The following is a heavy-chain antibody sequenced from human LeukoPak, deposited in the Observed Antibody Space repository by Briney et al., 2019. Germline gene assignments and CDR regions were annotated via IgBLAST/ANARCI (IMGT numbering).Heavy chain of an antibody. CDR3: ARGSRPHLVPDF. CDR2: INHRGST. J-gene: IGHJ4*02. D-gene: IGHD2-2*01. Sequence: SKTLSLTCTVSGGSISSSSYYWSWIRQPPGKGLEWIGEINHRGSTNYNPSLKSRVTISVDTSKNQFSLKLSSVTAADTAVYYCARGSRPHLVPDFWGQGTLVTVSS. CDR1: GGSISSSSYY. V-gene: IGHV4-39*07.